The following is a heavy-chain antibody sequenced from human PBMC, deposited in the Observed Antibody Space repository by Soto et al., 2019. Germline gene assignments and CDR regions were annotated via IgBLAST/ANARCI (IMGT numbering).Heavy chain of an antibody. CDR2: IKSKTDGGTA. Sequence: PGGSLRLSCAASGFTFSSYGMHWVRQAPGKGLEWVGRIKSKTDGGTADYAAPVKGRATISRDDSKNTVYLQMNSLKTEDTAVYYCTTGIYYDLLTGYHNVAYWGQGALVTVSS. J-gene: IGHJ4*02. V-gene: IGHV3-15*01. CDR3: TTGIYYDLLTGYHNVAY. D-gene: IGHD3-9*01. CDR1: GFTFSSYG.